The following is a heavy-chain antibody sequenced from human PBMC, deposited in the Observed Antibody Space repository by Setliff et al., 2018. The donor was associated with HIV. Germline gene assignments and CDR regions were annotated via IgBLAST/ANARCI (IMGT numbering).Heavy chain of an antibody. CDR2: ILYGGTT. CDR1: GGAMSRNNYY. J-gene: IGHJ5*02. CDR3: ARPQGGLGGGAWFDP. V-gene: IGHV4-39*01. Sequence: SETLSLTCTVSGGAMSRNNYYWGWIRQPPGKGLEWIAHILYGGTTYYNPSLRSRVTLSVDMSNNQFSLRLTSVTAADSAVYYCARPQGGLGGGAWFDPWGQGTPVTVSS. D-gene: IGHD5-12*01.